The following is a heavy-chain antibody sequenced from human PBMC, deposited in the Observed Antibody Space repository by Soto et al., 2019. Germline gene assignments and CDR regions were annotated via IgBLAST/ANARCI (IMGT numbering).Heavy chain of an antibody. D-gene: IGHD6-13*01. J-gene: IGHJ5*02. Sequence: QVQLVQSGTEVKKPGASVKVSCKASGYTFTTYAMHWVRQAPGQSLEWMGWINTGNGNTKYSQKFQGRVTITRDTSPSTAYMELSTLRSEDTAVYYCAGSSSTWLSIWFDPWCQGTLLTVSS. CDR3: AGSSSTWLSIWFDP. V-gene: IGHV1-3*04. CDR2: INTGNGNT. CDR1: GYTFTTYA.